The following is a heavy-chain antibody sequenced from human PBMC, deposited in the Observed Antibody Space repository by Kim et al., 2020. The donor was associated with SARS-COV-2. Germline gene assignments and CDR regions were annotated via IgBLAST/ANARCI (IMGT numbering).Heavy chain of an antibody. V-gene: IGHV3-30*18. D-gene: IGHD4-4*01. CDR1: GFTFSSYG. CDR2: ISYDGSNK. CDR3: AKDACSNFLMSCYYYYGMDV. Sequence: GGSLRLSCAASGFTFSSYGMHWVRQAPGKGLEWVAVISYDGSNKYYADSVKGRFTISRDNSKNTLYLQMNSLRAEDTAVYYCAKDACSNFLMSCYYYYGMDVWGQGTTVTVSS. J-gene: IGHJ6*02.